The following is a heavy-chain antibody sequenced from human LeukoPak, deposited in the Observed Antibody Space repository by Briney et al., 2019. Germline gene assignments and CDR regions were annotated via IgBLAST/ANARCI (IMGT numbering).Heavy chain of an antibody. CDR3: AKDGGLWVSAHWGDS. D-gene: IGHD7-27*01. CDR1: EFTFSNYA. J-gene: IGHJ4*02. Sequence: TGGSLRLSCAASEFTFSNYAMSWVRQAPGKGLEWVSAITGSGGSTYYADSVKGRFTISRDNSKNTLYLQMNSLRAEDTAVYYCAKDGGLWVSAHWGDSWGRGTLVTVSS. V-gene: IGHV3-23*01. CDR2: ITGSGGST.